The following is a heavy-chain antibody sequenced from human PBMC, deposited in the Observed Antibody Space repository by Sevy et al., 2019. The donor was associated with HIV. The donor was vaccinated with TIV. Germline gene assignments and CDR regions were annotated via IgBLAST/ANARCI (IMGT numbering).Heavy chain of an antibody. J-gene: IGHJ3*02. D-gene: IGHD3-22*01. V-gene: IGHV3-23*01. CDR2: IFRSGDVT. Sequence: GGSLRLSCTASGFTFSSYAMNWVRQAPGKGLEWVSTIFRSGDVTYYADSVKGRFTFSSDNSRNTLYLQMHSLSAEDTAFYYCAGARYDSSGSFDAFDIWGQGTMVTVSS. CDR1: GFTFSSYA. CDR3: AGARYDSSGSFDAFDI.